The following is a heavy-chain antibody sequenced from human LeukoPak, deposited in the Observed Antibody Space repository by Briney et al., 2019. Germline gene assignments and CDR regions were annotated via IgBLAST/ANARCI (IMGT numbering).Heavy chain of an antibody. J-gene: IGHJ4*02. CDR1: GGSISSSSYY. Sequence: PSETLSLTCTVSGGSISSSSYYWGWVRQAPGKGLEWVAVISYDGSNKYYADSVKGRFTISRDNSKNTLYLQMNSLRAEDTAVYYCARERANYLDYWGQGTLVTVSS. V-gene: IGHV3-30-3*01. D-gene: IGHD2-8*01. CDR2: ISYDGSNK. CDR3: ARERANYLDY.